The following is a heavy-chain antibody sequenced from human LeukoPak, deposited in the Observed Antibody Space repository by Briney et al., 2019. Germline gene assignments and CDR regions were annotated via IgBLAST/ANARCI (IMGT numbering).Heavy chain of an antibody. J-gene: IGHJ4*02. CDR1: GFTFSSYE. V-gene: IGHV3-48*03. Sequence: GGSLRLSCAASGFTFSSYEMNWVRQAPGKGLEWVLYISSSGSTIYYADSVKGRFTISRDNAKNSLYLQMNSLRAEDTAVYYCARDQRFLEWLNPLDYWGQGTLVTVSS. CDR2: ISSSGSTI. D-gene: IGHD3-3*01. CDR3: ARDQRFLEWLNPLDY.